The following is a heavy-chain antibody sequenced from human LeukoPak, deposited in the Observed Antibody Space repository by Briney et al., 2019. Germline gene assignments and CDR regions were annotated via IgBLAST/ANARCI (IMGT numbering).Heavy chain of an antibody. CDR1: GGSFSGYY. Sequence: AETLSLTCAVYGGSFSGYYWSWIRQPPGKVLEWIGEINHSGSTNYNPSLKSRVTISVDTSKNQFSLKLSSVAAADTAVYYCARGRLRAYYYGSGSYYLAWFDPWGQGTLVTVSS. J-gene: IGHJ5*02. CDR3: ARGRLRAYYYGSGSYYLAWFDP. D-gene: IGHD3-10*01. V-gene: IGHV4-34*01. CDR2: INHSGST.